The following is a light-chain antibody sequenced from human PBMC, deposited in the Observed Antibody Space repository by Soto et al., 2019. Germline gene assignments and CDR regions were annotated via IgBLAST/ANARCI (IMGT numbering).Light chain of an antibody. J-gene: IGKJ1*01. CDR2: GAS. V-gene: IGKV3-20*01. CDR1: QSVTSSY. Sequence: EIVLTQSPGTLSLSAGERATLSWRASQSVTSSYLAWYKQKPGQAPRLLRYGASIRTSGIPDRFSGSGSGTEFTLTIDRLESEDFEVYFCQQYGDLPWTFGQGTKVDI. CDR3: QQYGDLPWT.